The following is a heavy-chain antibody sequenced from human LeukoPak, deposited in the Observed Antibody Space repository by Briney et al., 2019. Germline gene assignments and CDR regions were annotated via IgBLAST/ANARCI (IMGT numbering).Heavy chain of an antibody. V-gene: IGHV3-11*04. CDR3: AREGAYYGDFLIDY. J-gene: IGHJ4*02. D-gene: IGHD4-17*01. Sequence: TGGSLRLSCAVSRFIFSDYYMGWIRQAPGKGLEWVSHISSSGDTIYYGDSVKGRFTISRDNAKNSLYLQMNSLRVEDTAVYYCAREGAYYGDFLIDYWGQGNLVTVSS. CDR2: ISSSGDTI. CDR1: RFIFSDYY.